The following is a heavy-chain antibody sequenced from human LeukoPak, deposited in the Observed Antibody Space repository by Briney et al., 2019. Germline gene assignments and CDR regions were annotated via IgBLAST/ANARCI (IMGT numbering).Heavy chain of an antibody. CDR2: IYSSGST. CDR1: GFTFRNYW. V-gene: IGHV4-4*07. D-gene: IGHD3-3*01. Sequence: KPGGSLRLSCAASGFTFRNYWMSWIRQPAGKGLEWIGRIYSSGSTSYTPSLQSRVTISLDTSKNQVSLKLSSVTAADTAVYYCARGSFERSGTFDHWGQGTLATVSS. CDR3: ARGSFERSGTFDH. J-gene: IGHJ4*02.